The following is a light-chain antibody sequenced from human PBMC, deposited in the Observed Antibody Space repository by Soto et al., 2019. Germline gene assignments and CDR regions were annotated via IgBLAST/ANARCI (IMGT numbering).Light chain of an antibody. V-gene: IGKV1-39*01. CDR3: QQSYNTWT. J-gene: IGKJ1*01. CDR2: AAS. CDR1: QSISSY. Sequence: DIPMTQSPSSLSASVGDRVTITCRASQSISSYLNWYQQKPGKAPKLLIYAASSLQSGVPSRLSGSGSGTDFTLTISSLQPEDFATYYCQQSYNTWTFGQGTKVDI.